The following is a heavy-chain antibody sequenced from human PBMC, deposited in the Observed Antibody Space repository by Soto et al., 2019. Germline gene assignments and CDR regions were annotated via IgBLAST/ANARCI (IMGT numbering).Heavy chain of an antibody. D-gene: IGHD2-2*01. Sequence: GGSLRLSCAASGFTFSSYAMSWVRQAPGKGLEWVSAISGSGGSTYYADSLKGRFTIYRDNSKNTLYLQMNSLRAEDTAVYYCAKDFMDCSSTSCPYCYYYMDVWGKGTPVTVSS. J-gene: IGHJ6*03. CDR3: AKDFMDCSSTSCPYCYYYMDV. V-gene: IGHV3-23*01. CDR1: GFTFSSYA. CDR2: ISGSGGST.